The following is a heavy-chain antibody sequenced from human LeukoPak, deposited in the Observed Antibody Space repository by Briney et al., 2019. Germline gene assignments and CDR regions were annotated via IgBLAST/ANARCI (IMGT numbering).Heavy chain of an antibody. V-gene: IGHV3-23*01. CDR1: GFTFSSYA. CDR2: ISGSGGST. J-gene: IGHJ4*02. CDR3: ATTGPITMVRGGIDY. D-gene: IGHD3-10*01. Sequence: GGSLRLSCAASGFTFSSYAMSWVRQAPGKGLEWVSAISGSGGSTYYADSVKGRFTISRDNSKNTLYLQMNSLRAEDTAVYYCATTGPITMVRGGIDYWGQGTLVTVSS.